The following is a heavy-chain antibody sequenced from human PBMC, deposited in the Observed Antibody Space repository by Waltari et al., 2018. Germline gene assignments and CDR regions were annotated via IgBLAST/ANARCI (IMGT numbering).Heavy chain of an antibody. J-gene: IGHJ4*02. CDR2: INPNSGGT. CDR1: GYTFTGYY. V-gene: IGHV1-2*02. Sequence: QVQLVQSGAEVKKPGASVKVSCKASGYTFTGYYMHWVRQAPGQGLEWMGWINPNSGGTNYAQKFQGRVTMTRDTSISTAYMELSRLRSDDTAVYYCARVGNRSETSIAASFDYWGQGTLVTVSS. D-gene: IGHD6-6*01. CDR3: ARVGNRSETSIAASFDY.